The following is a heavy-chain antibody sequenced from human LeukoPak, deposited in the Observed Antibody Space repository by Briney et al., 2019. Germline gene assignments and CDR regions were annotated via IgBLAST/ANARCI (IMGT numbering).Heavy chain of an antibody. V-gene: IGHV3-48*01. CDR2: ISSSSSTI. D-gene: IGHD6-6*01. Sequence: SGGSLRLSCAASGFTFSSYSMNWVRQAPGKGLEWVSYISSSSSTIYYADSVKGRFTISRDNTKNSLYLQMNSLRAEDTAVYHCASLEYSSPKGFFDYWGQGTLVTVSS. CDR1: GFTFSSYS. CDR3: ASLEYSSPKGFFDY. J-gene: IGHJ4*02.